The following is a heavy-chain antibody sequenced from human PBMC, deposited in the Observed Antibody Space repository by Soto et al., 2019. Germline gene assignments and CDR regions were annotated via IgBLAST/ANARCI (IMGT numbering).Heavy chain of an antibody. CDR3: ASDRESAGYSVDY. CDR2: IVVGSGNT. J-gene: IGHJ4*02. D-gene: IGHD5-18*01. V-gene: IGHV1-58*01. Sequence: QMPLVQSGPEVKKPGTSVKVSCKASGFNFTSAAVHWVRQARGQRLEWIGWIVVGSGNTNYAQKFQERVTITRDMSTTTAYMEPSSLRSEAPAVYYFASDRESAGYSVDYWGQGTLGTVSS. CDR1: GFNFTSAA.